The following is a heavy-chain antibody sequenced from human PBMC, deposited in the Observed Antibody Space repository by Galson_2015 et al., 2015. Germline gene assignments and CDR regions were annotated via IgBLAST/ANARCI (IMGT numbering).Heavy chain of an antibody. V-gene: IGHV3-13*01. J-gene: IGHJ4*01. CDR2: IAIAGDT. CDR3: ARAGFGWGWPHWDY. CDR1: GFTLSRHD. Sequence: SLRLSCAVSGFTLSRHDMHWVRQSAGEGLEWVAAIAIAGDTFFSGSVKGRFTISREDATDSLYLQMNSLRAGDAAVYFCARAGFGWGWPHWDYWGHGTLVTVSS. D-gene: IGHD3-10*01.